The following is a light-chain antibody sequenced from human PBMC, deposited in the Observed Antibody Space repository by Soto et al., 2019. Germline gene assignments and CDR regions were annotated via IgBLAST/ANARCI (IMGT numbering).Light chain of an antibody. Sequence: QSALTQPASVSWSPGQSITISCTCTSSDVGGYNYVSWYQHHPGKAPKLLIYDVSNRPSGISNRFSGSKSDNTASLTISGLQPEDEADYYCSSYTTSNTRQIVFGTGTKLTVL. CDR2: DVS. CDR3: SSYTTSNTRQIV. CDR1: SSDVGGYNY. V-gene: IGLV2-14*03. J-gene: IGLJ1*01.